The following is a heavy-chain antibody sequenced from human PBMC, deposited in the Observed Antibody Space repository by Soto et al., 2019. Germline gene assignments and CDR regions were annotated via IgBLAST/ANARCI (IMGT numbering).Heavy chain of an antibody. Sequence: QVQLVQSGAEVKKPGSSVKVSCTASGGTFSSYAISWVRQAPGQGLEWMGGIIPIFGTANYAQKFQGRVTITADESTSTAYMELSSLRSEDTAVYYCARDYYDSSGYYYGYWGQGTLVTVSS. CDR2: IIPIFGTA. D-gene: IGHD3-22*01. CDR1: GGTFSSYA. CDR3: ARDYYDSSGYYYGY. J-gene: IGHJ4*02. V-gene: IGHV1-69*01.